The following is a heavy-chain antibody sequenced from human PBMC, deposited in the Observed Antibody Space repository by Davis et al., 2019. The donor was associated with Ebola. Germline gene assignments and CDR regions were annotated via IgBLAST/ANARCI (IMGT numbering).Heavy chain of an antibody. V-gene: IGHV1-3*01. CDR3: ARRILYGEGFDY. D-gene: IGHD4-17*01. CDR1: GYTFTSYA. Sequence: AASVKVSCKASGYTFTSYAMHWVRQAPGQRLEWMGWINAGNGNTKYSQKFQGRVTITRDTSASTAYMELSSLRSEDTAVYYCARRILYGEGFDYWGQGTLVTVSS. CDR2: INAGNGNT. J-gene: IGHJ4*02.